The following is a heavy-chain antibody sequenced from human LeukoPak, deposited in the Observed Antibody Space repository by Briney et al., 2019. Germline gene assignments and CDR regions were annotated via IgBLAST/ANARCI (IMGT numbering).Heavy chain of an antibody. CDR3: ARAIQLWALGMDV. D-gene: IGHD5-18*01. CDR2: ISSSSSYI. CDR1: GFTFSSYS. V-gene: IGHV3-21*01. J-gene: IGHJ6*02. Sequence: PGGSLRLSCAASGFTFSSYSMNLVRQAPGKGLEWVSSISSSSSYIYYADSVKGRFTISRDNAKNSLYLQMNSLRAEDTAVYYCARAIQLWALGMDVWGQGTTVTVSS.